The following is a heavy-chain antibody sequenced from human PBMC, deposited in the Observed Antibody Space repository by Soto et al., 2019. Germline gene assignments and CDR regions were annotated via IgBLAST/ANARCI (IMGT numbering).Heavy chain of an antibody. CDR2: INPTSEYT. CDR1: GYTFTSYD. V-gene: IGHV1-8*01. D-gene: IGHD5-18*01. Sequence: ASVKVSCKASGYTFTSYDINWVRQAPGQGLEWVGWINPTSEYTAHAQKFQGRVTLTREISTATAYMELSSLTSEDTAIYYCARMESFGSLNWFDPWGQGTLVTVSS. CDR3: ARMESFGSLNWFDP. J-gene: IGHJ5*02.